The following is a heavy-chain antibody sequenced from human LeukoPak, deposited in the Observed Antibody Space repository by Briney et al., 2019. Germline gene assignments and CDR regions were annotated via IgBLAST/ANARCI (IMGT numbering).Heavy chain of an antibody. V-gene: IGHV1-18*01. Sequence: ASVKVSCTASGYTFTSYGISWVRQAPGQGLEWMGWISAYNGNTNYAQKLQGRVTMTTDTSTSTAYMELRSLRSDDTAVYYCARGVVPKYYYYGMDVWGQGTTVTVSS. J-gene: IGHJ6*02. D-gene: IGHD2-21*01. CDR2: ISAYNGNT. CDR1: GYTFTSYG. CDR3: ARGVVPKYYYYGMDV.